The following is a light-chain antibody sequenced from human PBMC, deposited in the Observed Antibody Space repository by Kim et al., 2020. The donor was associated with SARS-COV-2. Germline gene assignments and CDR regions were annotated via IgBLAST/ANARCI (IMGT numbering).Light chain of an antibody. V-gene: IGKV1-39*01. J-gene: IGKJ2*01. CDR2: AAS. Sequence: DIQMTQSPSSLSASVGDRVTITCRASQTFSSYLNWYQQKRGEAPKLLIFAASTLHSGVPSRFSGSGSDTDFTLTISSLQPEDFATYYCQQSYSTPYTFGQGTKVDIK. CDR1: QTFSSY. CDR3: QQSYSTPYT.